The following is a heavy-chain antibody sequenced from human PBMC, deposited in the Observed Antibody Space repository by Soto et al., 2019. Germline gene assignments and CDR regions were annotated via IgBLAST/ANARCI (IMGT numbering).Heavy chain of an antibody. CDR1: GFTFSSYG. CDR3: AKDLPAVYSSSLLHLSYYYYYGMDV. V-gene: IGHV3-30*18. J-gene: IGHJ6*02. CDR2: ISYDGSNK. D-gene: IGHD6-6*01. Sequence: PGGSLRLSCAASGFTFSSYGMHWVRQAPGKGLEWVAVISYDGSNKYYADSVKGRFTISRDNSKNTLYLQMNSLRAEDTAVHYCAKDLPAVYSSSLLHLSYYYYYGMDVWGQGTTVTVSS.